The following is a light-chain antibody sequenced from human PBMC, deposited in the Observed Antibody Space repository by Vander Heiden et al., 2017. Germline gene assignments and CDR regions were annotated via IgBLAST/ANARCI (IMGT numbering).Light chain of an antibody. Sequence: SYELTQPPSVSVSPGQTASITCSGDKLGDKYACWYQQKPGQSLVLVIYQDSKRSSGIPERFSGSNSGNTATLTISGTQAMDEADYYCQAWDSSTVVFGGGTKLTVL. CDR3: QAWDSSTVV. V-gene: IGLV3-1*01. CDR2: QDS. J-gene: IGLJ2*01. CDR1: KLGDKY.